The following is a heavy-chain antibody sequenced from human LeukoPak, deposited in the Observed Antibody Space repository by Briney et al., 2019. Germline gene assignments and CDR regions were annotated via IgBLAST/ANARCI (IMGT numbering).Heavy chain of an antibody. V-gene: IGHV5-51*01. CDR2: IYPGDSDT. CDR3: ARHPIRYSSGWYGDY. J-gene: IGHJ4*02. CDR1: GYSFTSYW. D-gene: IGHD6-19*01. Sequence: GESLKISCKGSGYSFTSYWIGWVRQMPGKGLEWMGIIYPGDSDTRNSPSFQGQVTISADKSISTAYLQWSSLKASDTAMYYCARHPIRYSSGWYGDYWGQGTLVTVSS.